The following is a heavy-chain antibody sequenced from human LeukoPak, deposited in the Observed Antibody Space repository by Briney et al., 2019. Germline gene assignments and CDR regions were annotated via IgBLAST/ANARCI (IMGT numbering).Heavy chain of an antibody. V-gene: IGHV3-23*01. D-gene: IGHD6-19*01. J-gene: IGHJ4*02. CDR1: GFTFSSYA. Sequence: GGSLRLSCAASGFTFSSYAMSWVRQAPGKGLEWVSAISGSGGSTYYADSVKGRFTISRDNPKNTLYLQMNSLRAEDTAVYYCAKGETGIAVAGTDYWGQGTLVTVSS. CDR2: ISGSGGST. CDR3: AKGETGIAVAGTDY.